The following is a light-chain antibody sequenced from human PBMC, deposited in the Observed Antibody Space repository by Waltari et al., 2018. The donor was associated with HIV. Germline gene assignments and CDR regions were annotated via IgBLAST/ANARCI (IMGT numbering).Light chain of an antibody. Sequence: QSVLTQPPSASGTPGQTATISCSGSTSNVETQWVYWYQQLPRTAPKLLISRNYQTPSGGPARVSSSKTGASSSLIISGLRSEDEADYSCGVWDSTLMQWLFGGGTKLTVL. J-gene: IGLJ3*02. V-gene: IGLV1-47*01. CDR1: TSNVETQW. CDR3: GVWDSTLMQWL. CDR2: RNY.